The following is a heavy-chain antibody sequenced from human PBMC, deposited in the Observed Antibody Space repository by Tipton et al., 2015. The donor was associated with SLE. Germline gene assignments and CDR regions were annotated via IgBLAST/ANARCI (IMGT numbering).Heavy chain of an antibody. CDR3: ARHDTNYGRNWFDP. CDR2: IFYSGNT. J-gene: IGHJ5*02. Sequence: TLSLTCTVSGGSISSYFWSWIRQAPGKGLEWIGYIFYSGNTYYIPSLQSRVTMSVDTSKNHFSLKLSSVTAADTAVYYCARHDTNYGRNWFDPWGQGTLVTVSS. D-gene: IGHD2-8*01. V-gene: IGHV4-59*04. CDR1: GGSISSYF.